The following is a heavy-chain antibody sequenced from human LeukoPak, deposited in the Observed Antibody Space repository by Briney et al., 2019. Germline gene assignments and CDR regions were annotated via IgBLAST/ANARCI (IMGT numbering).Heavy chain of an antibody. CDR1: GGSISSYY. V-gene: IGHV4-59*01. CDR2: IYYSGST. CDR3: ARVRGEQWLEIIDY. J-gene: IGHJ4*02. Sequence: PSETLSLTCTVSGGSISSYYWSWIRQPPGKGLEWIGYIYYSGSTNHNPSLKSRVTISVDTSKNQFSLKLSSVTAADTAVYYCARVRGEQWLEIIDYWGQGTLVTVSS. D-gene: IGHD6-19*01.